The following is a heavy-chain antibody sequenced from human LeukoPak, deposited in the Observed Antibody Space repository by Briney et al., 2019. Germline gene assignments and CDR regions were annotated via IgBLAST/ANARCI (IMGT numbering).Heavy chain of an antibody. CDR1: GGSISSSSYY. CDR3: ARVRGYCSSTSCYEYFDY. V-gene: IGHV4-39*07. Sequence: PSETLSLTCTVSGGSISSSSYYWGWIRQPPGKGLEWIGRIYTSGSTNYNPSLKSRVTMSVDTSKNQFSLKLSSVTAADTAVYYCARVRGYCSSTSCYEYFDYWGQGTLVTVSS. CDR2: IYTSGST. J-gene: IGHJ4*02. D-gene: IGHD2-2*01.